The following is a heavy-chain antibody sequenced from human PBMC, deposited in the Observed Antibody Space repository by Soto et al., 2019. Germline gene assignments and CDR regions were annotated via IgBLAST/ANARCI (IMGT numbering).Heavy chain of an antibody. CDR3: ARVRVAATRYYYYYYCMDV. D-gene: IGHD2-15*01. Sequence: GASVKVSCKASGYTFTSYDINWVRQATGQGLEWMGWMNPNSGNTGYAQKFQGRVTMTRNTSISTAYMELSSLRSETTAVYYCARVRVAATRYYYYYYCMDVWGQGTTVTVSS. V-gene: IGHV1-8*01. CDR1: GYTFTSYD. J-gene: IGHJ6*02. CDR2: MNPNSGNT.